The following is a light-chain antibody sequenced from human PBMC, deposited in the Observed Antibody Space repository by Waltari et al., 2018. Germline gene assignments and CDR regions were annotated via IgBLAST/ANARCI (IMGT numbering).Light chain of an antibody. CDR3: YSSAMSAFVV. V-gene: IGLV2-23*02. CDR1: SRALWRSNF. J-gene: IGLJ3*02. CDR2: EVP. Sequence: QSALTQPASVSGSPGQSITIPCTGTSRALWRSNFVPWYHHHPGKAPKLILYEVPKRPSGVSDRFSGSKSGNTASLTISGLQAEDDADYYCYSSAMSAFVVFGGGTKLTVL.